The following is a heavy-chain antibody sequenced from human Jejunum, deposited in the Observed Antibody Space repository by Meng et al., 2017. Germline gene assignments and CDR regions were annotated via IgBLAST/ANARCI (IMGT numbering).Heavy chain of an antibody. D-gene: IGHD6-19*01. Sequence: QLVGSGGDLVQPVGPLRLSCAASGFTFSTYALNWVRQAPGKGLEWVSALRGSGDTTYYADSVKGRFTISRDNSKNTLYLQMNSLRAEDTAVYYCAKDRLAVPGYPAIDYWGQGTLVTVSS. J-gene: IGHJ4*02. CDR2: LRGSGDTT. CDR3: AKDRLAVPGYPAIDY. V-gene: IGHV3-23*04. CDR1: GFTFSTYA.